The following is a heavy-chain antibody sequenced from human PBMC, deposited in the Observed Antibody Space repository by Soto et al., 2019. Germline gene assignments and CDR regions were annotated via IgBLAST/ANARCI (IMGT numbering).Heavy chain of an antibody. D-gene: IGHD3-22*01. CDR2: IYYSGST. V-gene: IGHV4-31*03. CDR3: ARALRDCSGYYFRAQHDAFDI. CDR1: GGSISSGGYY. J-gene: IGHJ3*02. Sequence: PSETLSLTCTVSGGSISSGGYYWSWIRQHPGKGLEWIGYIYYSGSTYYNPSLKSRVTISVDTSKNQFSLKLSSVTAADTAVYNFARALRDCSGYYFRAQHDAFDIWGQGTMVTVSS.